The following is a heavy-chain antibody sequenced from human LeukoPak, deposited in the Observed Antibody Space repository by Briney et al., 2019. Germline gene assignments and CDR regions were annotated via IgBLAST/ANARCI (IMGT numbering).Heavy chain of an antibody. CDR2: INHSGST. J-gene: IGHJ5*02. Sequence: SETLSLTCAVYGGSFSGYYWSWIRQPPGKGLEWIGEINHSGSTNYNPSLKSRVTISVDTSKNQFSLKLSSVTAADTAVYYCARVSCSGGSCLLFDPWGQGTLVTVSS. D-gene: IGHD2-15*01. CDR1: GGSFSGYY. V-gene: IGHV4-34*01. CDR3: ARVSCSGGSCLLFDP.